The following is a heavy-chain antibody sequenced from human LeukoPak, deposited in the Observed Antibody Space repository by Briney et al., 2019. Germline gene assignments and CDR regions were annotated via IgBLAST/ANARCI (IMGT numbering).Heavy chain of an antibody. CDR2: IYYSGST. D-gene: IGHD3-9*01. J-gene: IGHJ4*02. CDR1: GGSVSSGSYY. CDR3: ARQSYDILTGYYYYFDY. Sequence: PSETLSLTCTVSGGSVSSGSYYWSWIRQPPGKGLEWIGYIYYSGSTYYNPSLKSRVTISVDTSKNQFSLKLSSVTAPDAAVYYCARQSYDILTGYYYYFDYWGQGTLVTVSS. V-gene: IGHV4-39*01.